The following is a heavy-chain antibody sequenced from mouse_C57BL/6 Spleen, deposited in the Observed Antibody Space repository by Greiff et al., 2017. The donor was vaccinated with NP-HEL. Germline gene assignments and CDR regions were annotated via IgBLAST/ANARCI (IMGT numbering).Heavy chain of an antibody. J-gene: IGHJ2*01. CDR1: GYAFTNYL. V-gene: IGHV1-54*01. D-gene: IGHD2-5*01. CDR3: ARSNSNPYFDY. CDR2: INPGSGGT. Sequence: QVQLQQSGAELVRPGTSVKVSCKASGYAFTNYLIEWVKQRPGQGLEWIGVINPGSGGTNYNEKFKGKATLTADKSSSTAYMQLSSLTSEDSAVYFCARSNSNPYFDYWGKGTTLTVSS.